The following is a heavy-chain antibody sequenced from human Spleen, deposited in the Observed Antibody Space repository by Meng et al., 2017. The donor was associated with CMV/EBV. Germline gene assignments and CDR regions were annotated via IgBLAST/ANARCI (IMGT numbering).Heavy chain of an antibody. CDR3: ATDPGSWGITGTSFWFDP. CDR1: GFTLSPYI. D-gene: IGHD1-7*01. CDR2: ISSSSSYI. V-gene: IGHV3-21*01. Sequence: GGSLRLSCGASGFTLSPYIMNWVRQAPGKGLEWVSSISSSSSYIYYADSVKGRFTISRDNAKNSLYLQMNSLRAEDTAVYYCATDPGSWGITGTSFWFDPWGQGTLVTVSS. J-gene: IGHJ5*02.